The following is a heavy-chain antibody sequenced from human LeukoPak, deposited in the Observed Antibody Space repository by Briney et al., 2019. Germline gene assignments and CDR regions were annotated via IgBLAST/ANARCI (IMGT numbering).Heavy chain of an antibody. Sequence: SETLSLTCTVSGGSISSYYWSWIRQPPGKGLEWIGYIYYSGSTNYNPSLKSRVTISVDTSKNQFSLKLSSVTAADTAVYYCARLKSDSSGYYRDYYFDYWGQGTLVTVSS. CDR3: ARLKSDSSGYYRDYYFDY. V-gene: IGHV4-59*01. CDR1: GGSISSYY. CDR2: IYYSGST. D-gene: IGHD3-22*01. J-gene: IGHJ4*02.